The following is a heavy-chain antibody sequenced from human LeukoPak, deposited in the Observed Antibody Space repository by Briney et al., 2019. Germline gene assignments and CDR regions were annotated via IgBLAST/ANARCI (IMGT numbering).Heavy chain of an antibody. D-gene: IGHD1-7*01. Sequence: SETLSLTCTVSGGSISSYYWSWIRQPPGKGLEWIGYIYYSGSTYYNPSLKSRVTISVDTSKNQFSLKLSSVTAADTAVYYCARDRVELNHFGFDYWGQGTLVTVSP. CDR1: GGSISSYY. J-gene: IGHJ4*02. CDR2: IYYSGST. CDR3: ARDRVELNHFGFDY. V-gene: IGHV4-59*12.